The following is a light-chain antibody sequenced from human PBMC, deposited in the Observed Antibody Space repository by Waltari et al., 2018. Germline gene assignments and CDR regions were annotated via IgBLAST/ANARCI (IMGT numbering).Light chain of an antibody. V-gene: IGLV2-11*01. CDR1: NSDVGGYNY. CDR3: CSYAGSYTHVI. CDR2: DVT. Sequence: QSALTQPRSVSGSPGQSVTISCTGTNSDVGGYNYVFWYQQHPGKAPKLMIYDVTKRPSGVPDRFSGSKSGNTASLTISGLQAEDEADYYCCSYAGSYTHVIFGGGTQLTVL. J-gene: IGLJ2*01.